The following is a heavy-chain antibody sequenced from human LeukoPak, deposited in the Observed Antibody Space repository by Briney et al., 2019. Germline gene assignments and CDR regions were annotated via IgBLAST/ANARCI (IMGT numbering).Heavy chain of an antibody. CDR3: ARGRYDFWSGYYPRIFDY. J-gene: IGHJ4*02. V-gene: IGHV1-8*01. D-gene: IGHD3-3*01. CDR1: GYTITTHD. Sequence: ASVKVSCKASGYTITTHDINWVRQATGQGLEWLGWMSPNSGDTGYAQKFQGRVTMTRNTSISTAYMELSSLRSEDTAVYYCARGRYDFWSGYYPRIFDYWGQGTLVTVSS. CDR2: MSPNSGDT.